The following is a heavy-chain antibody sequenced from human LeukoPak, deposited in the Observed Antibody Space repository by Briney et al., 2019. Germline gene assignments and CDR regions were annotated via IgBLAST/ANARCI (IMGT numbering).Heavy chain of an antibody. J-gene: IGHJ4*02. V-gene: IGHV3-23*01. CDR3: AIVPIWGTHS. D-gene: IGHD7-27*01. CDR1: RFTFSTYT. Sequence: AGSLRLSCAASRFTFSTYTMYCVRPPPRKRLQWLPMLSNNGGDIHYADSVKGRFTISRNNFKNALYLQMKSLRVEDTAVYYCAIVPIWGTHSWGQGVLVTVPS. CDR2: LSNNGGDI.